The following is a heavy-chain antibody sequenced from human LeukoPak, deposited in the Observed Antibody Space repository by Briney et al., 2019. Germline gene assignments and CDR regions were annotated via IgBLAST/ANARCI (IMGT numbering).Heavy chain of an antibody. CDR3: AKSFAVAGSRPPDY. J-gene: IGHJ4*02. V-gene: IGHV3-23*01. CDR2: ISGSGSST. D-gene: IGHD6-13*01. CDR1: GFTFSSYA. Sequence: PGGSLRLSCAASGFTFSSYAMSWVRQAPGKGLEWVSLISGSGSSTYYADSAKGRFTISRDNSKNTLYLQMNSLGAEDTAVYYCAKSFAVAGSRPPDYWGQGTLVTVSS.